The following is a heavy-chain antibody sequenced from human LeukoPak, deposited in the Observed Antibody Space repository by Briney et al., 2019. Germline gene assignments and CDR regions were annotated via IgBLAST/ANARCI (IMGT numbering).Heavy chain of an antibody. Sequence: PSETLSLTCTVSGGSISSSSYYWGWIRQPPGKGLEWIGSIYYSGSTYYNPSLKSRVTISVDTSKNQFSLKLSSVTAADTAVYYCARHRLFVWFGELLYGNAFDIWGQGTMVTVSS. V-gene: IGHV4-39*01. D-gene: IGHD3-10*01. J-gene: IGHJ3*02. CDR3: ARHRLFVWFGELLYGNAFDI. CDR2: IYYSGST. CDR1: GGSISSSSYY.